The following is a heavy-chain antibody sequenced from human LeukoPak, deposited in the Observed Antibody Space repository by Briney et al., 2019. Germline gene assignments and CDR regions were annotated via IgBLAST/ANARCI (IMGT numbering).Heavy chain of an antibody. D-gene: IGHD2-2*02. CDR3: ARVGGYCSSTSCYNPYYYYYYMDV. CDR1: GGSFSGYY. J-gene: IGHJ6*03. Sequence: PSDTLSLTCAVYGGSFSGYYWGWIRHPPGKGLEWIGEINHSGSTNYNPSLKSRVAISVDTSKNQFSLKLSSVTAADTAVYYCARVGGYCSSTSCYNPYYYYYYMDVWGKGTTVTVSS. CDR2: INHSGST. V-gene: IGHV4-34*01.